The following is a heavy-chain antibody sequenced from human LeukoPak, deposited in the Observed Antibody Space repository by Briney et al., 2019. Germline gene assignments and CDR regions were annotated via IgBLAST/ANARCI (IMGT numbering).Heavy chain of an antibody. CDR3: ARNGQSGFSFDP. CDR2: IYYSGST. V-gene: IGHV4-59*12. CDR1: GDSINNYY. Sequence: SETLSLTCSVSGDSINNYYWNWIRQPPGKGLERIGYIYYSGSTRYNPSLQSRVTMSIGTSKTQFSLKLTSMTAADTAVYYCARNGQSGFSFDPWGQGTLVTVSS. D-gene: IGHD3-3*01. J-gene: IGHJ5*02.